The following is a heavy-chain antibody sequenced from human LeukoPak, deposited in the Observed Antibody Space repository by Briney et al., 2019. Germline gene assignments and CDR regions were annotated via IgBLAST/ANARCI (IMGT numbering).Heavy chain of an antibody. J-gene: IGHJ4*02. CDR1: GYTFISYG. D-gene: IGHD3-22*01. V-gene: IGHV1-18*01. Sequence: GASVKVSCKASGYTFISYGISWVRQAPGQGLEWMGWISAYNGNTNYAQKLQGRVTMTTDTSTSTAYMEQRSLRSDDTAVYYCAREQDNYDSSGYYDYWGQGTLVTVSS. CDR3: AREQDNYDSSGYYDY. CDR2: ISAYNGNT.